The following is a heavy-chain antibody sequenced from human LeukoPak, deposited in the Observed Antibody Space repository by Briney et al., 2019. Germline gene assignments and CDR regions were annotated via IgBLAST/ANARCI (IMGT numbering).Heavy chain of an antibody. V-gene: IGHV4-38-2*01. CDR2: IYHSGST. CDR1: GYSISSGYY. CDR3: ARQMGNMVRGVINWFDP. Sequence: PSETLSLTCAVSGYSISSGYYWGWIRQPPGKGLEWIGSIYHSGSTYYNPSLKSRVTISVDTSRNQFSLKLSPVTAADTAVYYCARQMGNMVRGVINWFDPWGQGTLVTVSS. D-gene: IGHD3-10*01. J-gene: IGHJ5*02.